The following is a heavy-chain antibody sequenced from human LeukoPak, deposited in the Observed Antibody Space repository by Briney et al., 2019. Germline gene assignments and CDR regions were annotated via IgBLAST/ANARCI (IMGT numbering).Heavy chain of an antibody. Sequence: GGSLRLSCAASGFTLSSYAMSWVRQAPGKGLEWVSGISSGGSEIYYADSAKGRFTISRDNSKNTLYLQMNSLRVEDTAVYYCARSCCYSITVGNYWGQGTLVTVSS. D-gene: IGHD2/OR15-2a*01. CDR3: ARSCCYSITVGNY. CDR1: GFTLSSYA. J-gene: IGHJ4*02. CDR2: ISSGGSEI. V-gene: IGHV3-23*01.